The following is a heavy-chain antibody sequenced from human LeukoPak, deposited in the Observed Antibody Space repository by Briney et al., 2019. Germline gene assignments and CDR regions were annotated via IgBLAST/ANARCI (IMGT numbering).Heavy chain of an antibody. J-gene: IGHJ6*03. CDR3: ARHVYDSSGYLPGSYYYYMDV. Sequence: SETLSLTCAVYGGSFSGYYWSWIRQPPGKGLEWIGEINHSGSTNYNPSLKSRVTISVDTSKNQFSLKLSSVTAADTAVYYCARHVYDSSGYLPGSYYYYMDVWGKGTTVTISS. V-gene: IGHV4-34*01. CDR2: INHSGST. D-gene: IGHD3-22*01. CDR1: GGSFSGYY.